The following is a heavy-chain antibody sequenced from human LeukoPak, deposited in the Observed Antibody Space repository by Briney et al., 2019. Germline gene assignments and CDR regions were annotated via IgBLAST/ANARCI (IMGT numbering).Heavy chain of an antibody. J-gene: IGHJ6*02. D-gene: IGHD2-21*01. CDR2: INHSGST. CDR1: GGSFSGYY. Sequence: SETLSLTCAVYGGSFSGYYWSWIRLPPGKGLEWIGEINHSGSTNYNPSLKSRVTISVDTSKNQFSLKLSSVTAADTAVYYCASIHSRVYGMDVWGQGTTVTVSS. V-gene: IGHV4-34*01. CDR3: ASIHSRVYGMDV.